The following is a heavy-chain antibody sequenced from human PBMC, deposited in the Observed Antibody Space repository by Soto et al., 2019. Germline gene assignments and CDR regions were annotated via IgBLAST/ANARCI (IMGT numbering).Heavy chain of an antibody. Sequence: QVQLVESGGGLVKPGGSLRLSCAASGFTFSDYYMSWVRQAPGKGLEWVSYISSSSSYTNYADSVKGRFTISRDNAKNSLYLQMNSLRAEDTAVYYCASPVLWFGDDGWGQGTLVTVSS. D-gene: IGHD3-10*01. CDR1: GFTFSDYY. J-gene: IGHJ4*02. CDR3: ASPVLWFGDDG. CDR2: ISSSSSYT. V-gene: IGHV3-11*05.